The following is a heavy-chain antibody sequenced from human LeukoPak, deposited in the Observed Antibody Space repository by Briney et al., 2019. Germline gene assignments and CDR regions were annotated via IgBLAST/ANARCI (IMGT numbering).Heavy chain of an antibody. CDR1: GFTFSSYA. CDR3: ARDRAPESSSSCWFDP. J-gene: IGHJ5*02. V-gene: IGHV3-30-3*01. Sequence: GGSLRLSCAASGFTFSSYAMRWVRQAPGKGLEWVAVISYDGSNKYYADSVKGRFTISRDNSKNTLYLQMNSLRAEDTAVYYCARDRAPESSSSCWFDPWGQGTLVTVSS. D-gene: IGHD6-6*01. CDR2: ISYDGSNK.